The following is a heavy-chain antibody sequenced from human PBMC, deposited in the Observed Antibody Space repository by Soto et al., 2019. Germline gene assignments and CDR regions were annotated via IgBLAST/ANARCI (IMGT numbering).Heavy chain of an antibody. Sequence: QVQLVQSGAEVKKPRASVKVSCKPSGYSFTSYDISWVREAPGQGLEWMGWISAYNGNTKHVQKLQGRVTMTTDTSTSTAYMELRSLRSDDTAVYYCAREPNYFDYWGQGTLVTVSS. CDR3: AREPNYFDY. CDR2: ISAYNGNT. CDR1: GYSFTSYD. J-gene: IGHJ4*02. V-gene: IGHV1-18*01.